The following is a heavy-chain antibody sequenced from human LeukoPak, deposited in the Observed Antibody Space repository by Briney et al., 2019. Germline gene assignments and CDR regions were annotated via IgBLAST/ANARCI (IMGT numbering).Heavy chain of an antibody. J-gene: IGHJ4*02. CDR1: GGTFSSYA. V-gene: IGHV1-69*05. Sequence: SVKVSCKASGGTFSSYAISWVRQAPGQGLEWMGRIIPIFGTANYAQKFQGRVTITTDESTSTAYMELSSLRSEDTAVYYCARGGPPVGATTPPVGYWGQGTLVTVSS. CDR2: IIPIFGTA. D-gene: IGHD1-26*01. CDR3: ARGGPPVGATTPPVGY.